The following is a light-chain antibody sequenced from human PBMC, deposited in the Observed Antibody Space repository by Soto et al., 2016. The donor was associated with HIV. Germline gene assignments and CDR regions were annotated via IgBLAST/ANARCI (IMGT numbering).Light chain of an antibody. J-gene: IGLJ1*01. CDR3: QVWHSGRDNYV. Sequence: SSELTQDPAVSVALGQTVRITCQGDSLRTYYASWYQQKPGQAPVFVIYGKNNRPSGIPDRFSGSSSGNTASLTISRVEAGDEADYYCQVWHSGRDNYVFGPGTKVTV. CDR2: GKN. CDR1: SLRTYY. V-gene: IGLV3-19*01.